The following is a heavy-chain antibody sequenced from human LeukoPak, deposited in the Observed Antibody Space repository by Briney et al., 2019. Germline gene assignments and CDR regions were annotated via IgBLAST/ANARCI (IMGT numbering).Heavy chain of an antibody. D-gene: IGHD6-13*01. CDR1: GFTFSSYG. CDR2: IRYDGSNK. Sequence: QAGGSLRLSCAASGFTFSSYGMHWVRQAPGKGLEWVAFIRYDGSNKYYADSVKGRFTISRDNSKNTLYLQMNSLRAEDTAVYYCAKTPHSSSWYGLDYWGQGTLVTVSS. J-gene: IGHJ4*02. CDR3: AKTPHSSSWYGLDY. V-gene: IGHV3-30*02.